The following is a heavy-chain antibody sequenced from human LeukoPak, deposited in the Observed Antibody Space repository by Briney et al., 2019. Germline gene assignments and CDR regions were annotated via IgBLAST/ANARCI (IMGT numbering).Heavy chain of an antibody. V-gene: IGHV1-69*05. CDR1: GQSLSSHG. D-gene: IGHD3-22*01. Sequence: SVKVSCKTSGQSLSSHGIRWVRRAPGQGLECVGGIIPVFHTAKYAQNVQDRLTINTDESTDTVYMELSSLRSENTAVYYCARDYNCDSSPYDDGLDIWGQGTMVTASS. CDR2: IIPVFHTA. J-gene: IGHJ3*02. CDR3: ARDYNCDSSPYDDGLDI.